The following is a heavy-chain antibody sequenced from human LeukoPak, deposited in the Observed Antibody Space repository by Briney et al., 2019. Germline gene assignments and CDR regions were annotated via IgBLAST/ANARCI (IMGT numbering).Heavy chain of an antibody. CDR3: ARDLFVVTRRDAFDI. D-gene: IGHD2-21*01. V-gene: IGHV4-61*09. CDR2: ISNTAIT. Sequence: SQTLSLTCTVSGGSITSGTYYWNWIRQPAGKGLEWIGHISNTAITNYNPSLKSRVTISIDTSKNQFSLKLTSVTAADTAVYYCARDLFVVTRRDAFDIWGQGTMVTVSS. CDR1: GGSITSGTYY. J-gene: IGHJ3*02.